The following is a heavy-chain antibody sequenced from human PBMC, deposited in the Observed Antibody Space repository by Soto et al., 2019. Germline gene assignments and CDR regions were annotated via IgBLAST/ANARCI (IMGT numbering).Heavy chain of an antibody. CDR2: INHSGST. CDR3: ARGSGDILTGYYLDY. V-gene: IGHV4-34*01. Sequence: LSLTCAVYGGSFSGYYWSWIRQPPGKGLEWIGEINHSGSTNYNPSLKSRVTISVDTSKNQFSLKLSSVTAADTAVYYCARGSGDILTGYYLDYWGQGTLVTVSS. J-gene: IGHJ4*02. D-gene: IGHD3-9*01. CDR1: GGSFSGYY.